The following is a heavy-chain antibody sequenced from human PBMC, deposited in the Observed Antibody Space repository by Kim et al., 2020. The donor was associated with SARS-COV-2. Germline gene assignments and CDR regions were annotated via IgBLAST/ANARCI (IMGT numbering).Heavy chain of an antibody. Sequence: GGSLRLSCAASGFTFSSHWMHWVRQAPGRGLVWVSSINNDGGDTRYADSVKGRFTISRDNAKNTLYLQMNSLRAEDTAVYYCIRGPGVAPSVYWGQGTLVLLSS. D-gene: IGHD2-15*01. V-gene: IGHV3-74*01. J-gene: IGHJ4*02. CDR2: INNDGGDT. CDR1: GFTFSSHW. CDR3: IRGPGVAPSVY.